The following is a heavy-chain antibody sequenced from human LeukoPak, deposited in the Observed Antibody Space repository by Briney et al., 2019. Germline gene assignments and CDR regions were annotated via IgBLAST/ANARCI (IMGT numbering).Heavy chain of an antibody. CDR1: GGTFSSYA. D-gene: IGHD6-13*01. V-gene: IGHV1-69*05. J-gene: IGHJ6*03. CDR3: ARGPYVIAAAGTVSYYYMDV. Sequence: ASVKVSCKASGGTFSSYAISWVRQAPGQGLEWMGGIIPIFGTANYAQKFQGRVTITTDESTSTAYMELSSLRSEDTAVYYCARGPYVIAAAGTVSYYYMDVWGKGTTVTVSS. CDR2: IIPIFGTA.